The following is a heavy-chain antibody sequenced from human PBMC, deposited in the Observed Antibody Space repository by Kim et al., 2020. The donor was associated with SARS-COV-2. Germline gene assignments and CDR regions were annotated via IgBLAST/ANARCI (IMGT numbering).Heavy chain of an antibody. V-gene: IGHV3-30*07. J-gene: IGHJ4*02. CDR3: ARDDYDFWSGYYEVDY. D-gene: IGHD3-3*01. Sequence: KGRFTIPRDNSKNTRYLQMNSLRAEDTAVYYCARDDYDFWSGYYEVDYWGQGTLVTVSS.